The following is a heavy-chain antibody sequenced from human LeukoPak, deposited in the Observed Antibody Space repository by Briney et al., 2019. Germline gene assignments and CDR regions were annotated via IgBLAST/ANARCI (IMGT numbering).Heavy chain of an antibody. CDR1: GGTFSSYA. CDR3: ARNLYYDSPSLYYYYGMDV. D-gene: IGHD3-22*01. Sequence: SVKVSCKASGGTFSSYAISWVRQAPGQGLEWMGGIIPIFGTANYAQKFQGRVTITADESTSTAYTELSSLRSEDTAVYYCARNLYYDSPSLYYYYGMDVWGQGTTVTVSS. J-gene: IGHJ6*02. CDR2: IIPIFGTA. V-gene: IGHV1-69*01.